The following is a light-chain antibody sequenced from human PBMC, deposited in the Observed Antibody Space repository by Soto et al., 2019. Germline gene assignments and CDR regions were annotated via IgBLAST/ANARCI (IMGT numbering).Light chain of an antibody. CDR2: GAS. CDR1: QSVSNN. V-gene: IGKV3-15*01. J-gene: IGKJ1*01. Sequence: EMVMTQSPSTLSVYPGERATLSCRASQSVSNNLAWYQQKPGQTPRLLIYGASSRATGTPTRFSGSGSGKEFTLTISSLQSEDFPVYYWQKYSNRTSFGQGTRVE. CDR3: QKYSNRTS.